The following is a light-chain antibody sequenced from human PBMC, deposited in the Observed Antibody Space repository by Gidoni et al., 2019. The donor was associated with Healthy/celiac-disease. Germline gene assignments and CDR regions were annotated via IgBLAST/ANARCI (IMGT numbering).Light chain of an antibody. CDR1: QSVSSN. J-gene: IGKJ1*01. CDR2: GAS. CDR3: QQYNSWPPWT. V-gene: IGKV3-15*01. Sequence: EIVMTQSPDTLSVSPGETATLSCRASQSVSSNLAWYQQKPGKAPRLLIYGASTRATGIPARFSGSGSGTEFTLTISSLQSEDFAVYYCQQYNSWPPWTFGQGTKVEIK.